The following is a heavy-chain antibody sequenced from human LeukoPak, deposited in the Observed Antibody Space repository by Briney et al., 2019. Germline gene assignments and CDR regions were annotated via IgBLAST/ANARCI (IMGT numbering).Heavy chain of an antibody. V-gene: IGHV1-69*04. CDR1: GGTFSSYA. CDR3: ARSYYDSSGYYPD. CDR2: IIPILGIA. D-gene: IGHD3-22*01. Sequence: SVKVSCKASGGTFSSYAISWVRQAPGQGLEWMGRIIPILGIANYAQKFQGRVTITADKSMSTAYMELSSLRSEDTAVYYCARSYYDSSGYYPDWGQGTLVTVSS. J-gene: IGHJ4*02.